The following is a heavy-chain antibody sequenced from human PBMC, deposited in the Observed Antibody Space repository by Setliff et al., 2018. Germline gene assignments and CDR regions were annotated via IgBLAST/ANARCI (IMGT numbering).Heavy chain of an antibody. CDR3: ARSETCHSTHCSPYDY. CDR2: SRYAENYQ. Sequence: GGSLRLSCAASGFTISYYAIHWVRQAPGKGLEWVAVSRYAENYQYYADSVKGRFTISRDNAENSLYLQMNSLRAEDTAVYYCARSETCHSTHCSPYDYWGQGTPVTVS. D-gene: IGHD2-2*01. V-gene: IGHV3-30-3*01. J-gene: IGHJ4*02. CDR1: GFTISYYA.